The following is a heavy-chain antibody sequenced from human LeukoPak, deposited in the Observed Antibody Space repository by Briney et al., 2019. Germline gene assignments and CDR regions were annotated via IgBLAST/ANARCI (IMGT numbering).Heavy chain of an antibody. CDR2: INPSGGST. J-gene: IGHJ3*02. Sequence: ASVKVSCKASGYTFTSYYMHWVRQAPGQGLEWMGIINPSGGSTSYAQKFQGRVTLTTDTSRSTAYMELRNLRCDDTAFYYCAKQRRGGSYPIGASDIWGQGTMVTVSS. D-gene: IGHD1-26*01. CDR3: AKQRRGGSYPIGASDI. CDR1: GYTFTSYY. V-gene: IGHV1-46*01.